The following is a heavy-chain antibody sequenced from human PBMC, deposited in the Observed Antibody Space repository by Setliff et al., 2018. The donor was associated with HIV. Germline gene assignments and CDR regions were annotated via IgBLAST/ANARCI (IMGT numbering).Heavy chain of an antibody. Sequence: PSETLSLTCTVYGASISHSNSYWGWIRQPPGKRLDWLGSIYDSGSTSYNPSLSGRLTISVDTSKNQFSLKLSSVTAADTAVYYCANSPYYYDSSGYSYFDYWGQGTLVTVSS. CDR3: ANSPYYYDSSGYSYFDY. CDR1: GASISHSNSY. D-gene: IGHD3-22*01. J-gene: IGHJ4*02. CDR2: IYDSGST. V-gene: IGHV4-39*07.